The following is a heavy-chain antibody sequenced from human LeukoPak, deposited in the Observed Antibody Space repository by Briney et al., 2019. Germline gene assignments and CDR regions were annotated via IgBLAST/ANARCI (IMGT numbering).Heavy chain of an antibody. CDR3: ATKQWLAPPPDS. CDR1: AFTFSQYW. Sequence: TGGSLRLSCAASAFTFSQYWMLWVRQAPGKGLESVSRINTDGTVTTYADSVKGRFTVSRDNADNTMFLQMNSVRDEDTAVYYWATKQWLAPPPDSWGQGTPVTVSS. J-gene: IGHJ4*02. CDR2: INTDGTVT. D-gene: IGHD6-19*01. V-gene: IGHV3-74*01.